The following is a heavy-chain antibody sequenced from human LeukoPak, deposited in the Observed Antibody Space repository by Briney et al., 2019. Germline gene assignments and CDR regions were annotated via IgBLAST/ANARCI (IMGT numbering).Heavy chain of an antibody. CDR1: GFTFSNSG. J-gene: IGHJ4*02. D-gene: IGHD2-15*01. V-gene: IGHV3-7*01. CDR3: ARGIWVAF. CDR2: IKQDGSEK. Sequence: GGSLRLSCVASGFTFSNSGLHWVRQAPGKGLEWVANIKQDGSEKYYVDSVKGRFTISRDNAKNSVDLQMNSLRVEDTAVYYCARGIWVAFRGQGALVTVSS.